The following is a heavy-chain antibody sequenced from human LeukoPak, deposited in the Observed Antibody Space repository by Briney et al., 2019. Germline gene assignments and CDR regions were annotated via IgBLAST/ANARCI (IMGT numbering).Heavy chain of an antibody. CDR3: AREDCSGGSCYPDY. J-gene: IGHJ4*02. CDR2: IIPILGIA. CDR1: GGTFSSYA. Sequence: SVKVSCKASGGTFSSYAISWVRQAPGQGLEWMGRIIPILGIANYAQKFQGRVTITADKSTSTAYMELSSLRSEDTAVYYCAREDCSGGSCYPDYWGQGTLVTVSS. D-gene: IGHD2-15*01. V-gene: IGHV1-69*04.